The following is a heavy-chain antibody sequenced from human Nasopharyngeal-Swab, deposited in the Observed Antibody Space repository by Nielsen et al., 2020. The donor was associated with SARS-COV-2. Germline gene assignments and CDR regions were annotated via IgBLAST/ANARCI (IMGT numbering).Heavy chain of an antibody. J-gene: IGHJ6*02. Sequence: GGSLRLSCAASGFTFSSYAMSRVRQAPGKGLEWVSAISGSGGSTYYADSVKGRFTISRDNSKNTLYLQMNSLRAEDTAVYYCAKGGGYSYYYGMDVWGQGTTVTVSS. CDR3: AKGGGYSYYYGMDV. CDR2: ISGSGGST. V-gene: IGHV3-23*01. CDR1: GFTFSSYA. D-gene: IGHD5-18*01.